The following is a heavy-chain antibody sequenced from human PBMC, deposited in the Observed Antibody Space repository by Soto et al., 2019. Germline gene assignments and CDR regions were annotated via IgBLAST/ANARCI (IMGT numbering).Heavy chain of an antibody. CDR2: IYHSGST. V-gene: IGHV4-34*01. CDR3: ARGYEGSGYYPPLLDY. Sequence: PSETLSLTCAVYGGSLSGYYWSWIRQPPGKGLEWIGEIYHSGSTNYNPSLKSRVTISIDTSKNQFSLKLSSVTAADTAVYYCARGYEGSGYYPPLLDYWGQGTLVTVSS. CDR1: GGSLSGYY. J-gene: IGHJ4*02. D-gene: IGHD3-22*01.